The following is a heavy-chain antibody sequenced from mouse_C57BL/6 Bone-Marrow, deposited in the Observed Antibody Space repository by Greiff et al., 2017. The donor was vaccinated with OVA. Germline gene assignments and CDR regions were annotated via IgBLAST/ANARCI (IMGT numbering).Heavy chain of an antibody. V-gene: IGHV12-3*01. CDR1: GFPITSGYY. CDR3: AGDRSSYYLDY. Sequence: ESGPGLVKPSQSLFLTCSITGFPITSGYYWIWIRQSPGNPLEWMGYITHSGETFYNPSLQSPISITRETSKNQFFLQLNSVTTEDTAMYYCAGDRSSYYLDYWGQGTTLTVSS. J-gene: IGHJ2*01. D-gene: IGHD2-10*01. CDR2: ITHSGET.